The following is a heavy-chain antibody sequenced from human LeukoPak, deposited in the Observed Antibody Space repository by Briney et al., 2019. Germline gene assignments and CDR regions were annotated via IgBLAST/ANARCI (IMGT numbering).Heavy chain of an antibody. CDR2: ITGSGGNT. V-gene: IGHV3-23*01. Sequence: GGSLRLSCAASGFTFSGYAMSWVRLAPGKGLEWVAVITGSGGNTYYADSVKGRSTISRDNSKDTLFLQMDSLRAADTAIYYCAKQEGQMFGQYYFAYWGPGTQVTVSS. J-gene: IGHJ4*02. CDR3: AKQEGQMFGQYYFAY. CDR1: GFTFSGYA. D-gene: IGHD3-10*02.